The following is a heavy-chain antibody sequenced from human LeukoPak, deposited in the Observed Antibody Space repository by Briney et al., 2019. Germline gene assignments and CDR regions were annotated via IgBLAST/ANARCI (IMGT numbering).Heavy chain of an antibody. CDR1: GYTFTSYA. V-gene: IGHV1-3*01. Sequence: ASVKVSCKASGYTFTSYAMHWVRRAPGQRLEWMGWNNAGNGNTKYSQKFQGRVTITRDTSASTAYMELSSLRSEDTAVYYCATVAGNPAHYGIDVWRQGTTVTVSS. CDR2: NNAGNGNT. J-gene: IGHJ6*02. D-gene: IGHD6-19*01. CDR3: ATVAGNPAHYGIDV.